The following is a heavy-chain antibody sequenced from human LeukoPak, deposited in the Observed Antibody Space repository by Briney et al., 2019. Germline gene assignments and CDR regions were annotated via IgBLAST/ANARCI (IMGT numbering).Heavy chain of an antibody. CDR3: ARATYRDLFFDY. J-gene: IGHJ4*02. CDR1: GGSISSGSYY. V-gene: IGHV4-61*02. Sequence: SSETLSLTCTVSGGSISSGSYYWSWIRQPAGKGLEWIGRIYTSGSTNYNPSLKSRVTISVDTSKNQFSLKLSSVTAADTAVYYCARATYRDLFFDYWGQGTLVTVSS. CDR2: IYTSGST. D-gene: IGHD3-3*01.